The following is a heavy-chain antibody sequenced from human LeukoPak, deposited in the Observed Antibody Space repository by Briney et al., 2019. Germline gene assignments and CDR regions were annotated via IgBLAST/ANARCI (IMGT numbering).Heavy chain of an antibody. CDR1: GGSISSYY. CDR2: IYYSGST. J-gene: IGHJ3*02. V-gene: IGHV4-59*01. CDR3: ARDAGIAPSDAFDI. Sequence: SETLSLTCTVSGGSISSYYWSWIRQPPGKGLEWIGYIYYSGSTNYNPSLKSRVTISVDTSKKQFSLKLTSVTAADTAVYYCARDAGIAPSDAFDIWGQGTMVTVSS. D-gene: IGHD6-13*01.